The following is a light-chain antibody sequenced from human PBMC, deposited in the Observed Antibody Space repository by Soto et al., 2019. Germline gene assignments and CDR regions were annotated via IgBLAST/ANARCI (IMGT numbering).Light chain of an antibody. V-gene: IGKV1-5*03. J-gene: IGKJ1*01. Sequence: DIQMTQSPSTLSGSVGDRVTITCRASQTISSWLAWYQQKPGKAPKLLIYKASTLKSGVPSRFSGSGSGTEFTLTISSLQPDDFATYYCHQYDGYSWTFGQGTKVDIK. CDR1: QTISSW. CDR2: KAS. CDR3: HQYDGYSWT.